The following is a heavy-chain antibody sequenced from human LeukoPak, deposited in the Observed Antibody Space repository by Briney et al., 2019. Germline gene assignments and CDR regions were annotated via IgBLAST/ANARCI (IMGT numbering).Heavy chain of an antibody. CDR2: INHSGST. D-gene: IGHD6-19*01. CDR1: GGSFSGYY. CDR3: ARHYSSGWDFDY. V-gene: IGHV4-34*01. Sequence: PSETLSLTCAVYGGSFSGYYWSWIRQPPGKGLEWIGEINHSGSTSYNPSLKSRVTISVDTSKNQFSLYLSSVTAADTAVYYCARHYSSGWDFDYWGQGTLVTVSS. J-gene: IGHJ4*02.